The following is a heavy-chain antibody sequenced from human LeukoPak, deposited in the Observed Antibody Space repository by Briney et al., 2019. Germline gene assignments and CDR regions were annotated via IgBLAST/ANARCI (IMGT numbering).Heavy chain of an antibody. CDR1: GYTFTSYV. D-gene: IGHD1-1*01. J-gene: IGHJ4*02. V-gene: IGHV1-3*01. Sequence: GAPVKVSCKASGYTFTSYVMHWVRQAPGQRLEWMGWINAGNGNTKYSQKFQGRVTITRDTSASTAYMELSSLRSEDTAVYYCARVRPGTTFGYWGQGTLVTVSS. CDR3: ARVRPGTTFGY. CDR2: INAGNGNT.